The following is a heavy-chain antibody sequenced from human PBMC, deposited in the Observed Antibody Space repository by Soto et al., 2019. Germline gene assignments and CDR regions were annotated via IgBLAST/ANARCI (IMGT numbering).Heavy chain of an antibody. J-gene: IGHJ5*02. D-gene: IGHD5-12*01. Sequence: PSETLSLTCTVSGDSVSGYYWYWIRQTPGEGLEWIGTIHHTGSTYYNPSLKSRVIISLDTSKNQFSLKLSSVTAADTALYYCARPEGGYGSGYSWFDPWGQGTRVTVS. CDR1: GDSVSGYY. V-gene: IGHV4-39*01. CDR2: IHHTGST. CDR3: ARPEGGYGSGYSWFDP.